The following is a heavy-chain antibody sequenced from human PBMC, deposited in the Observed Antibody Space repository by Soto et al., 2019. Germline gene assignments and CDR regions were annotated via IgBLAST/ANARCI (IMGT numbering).Heavy chain of an antibody. CDR3: ATRFMVRGVIITSGWFDP. CDR1: GGSITSSNW. D-gene: IGHD3-10*01. Sequence: PSETLSLTCAVSGGSITSSNWWSWVRQPPGEGLEWIGEIYHSGSTNYNPSLKSRVTISVDKSKNQFSLNLSSVTAADTAVYYCATRFMVRGVIITSGWFDPWGQGTLVTVSS. V-gene: IGHV4-4*02. J-gene: IGHJ5*02. CDR2: IYHSGST.